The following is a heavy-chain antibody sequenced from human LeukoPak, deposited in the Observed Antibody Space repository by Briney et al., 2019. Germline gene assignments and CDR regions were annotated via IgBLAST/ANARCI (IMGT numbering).Heavy chain of an antibody. D-gene: IGHD2-15*01. Sequence: GGSLRLSCAASGFTFSSYGMHWVRQAPGKGLEWVAFIRYDGSNKYYADSVKGRFTISRDNSKNTLYLQMNSLRAEDTAVYYCAKAVRIVGPYYMDVWGKGTTVTISS. J-gene: IGHJ6*03. CDR2: IRYDGSNK. CDR1: GFTFSSYG. V-gene: IGHV3-30*02. CDR3: AKAVRIVGPYYMDV.